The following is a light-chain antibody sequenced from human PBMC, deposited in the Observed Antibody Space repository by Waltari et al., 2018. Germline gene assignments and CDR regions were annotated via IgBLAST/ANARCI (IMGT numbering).Light chain of an antibody. CDR1: SSNIGDTH. CDR3: KSWDDSLASWV. J-gene: IGLJ3*02. CDR2: EDK. V-gene: IGLV1-51*02. Sequence: QSVLTQPPSVSAAPGQKVNISCSGSSSNIGDTHVSWYQQDPGTAPKLLIYEDKYRPSGIPDRFSGSKSGTSAILAITGLQTGDEADYYCKSWDDSLASWVFGGGAKLTVL.